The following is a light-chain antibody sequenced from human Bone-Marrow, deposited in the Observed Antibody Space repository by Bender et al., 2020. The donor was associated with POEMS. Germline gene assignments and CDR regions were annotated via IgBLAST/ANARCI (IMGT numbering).Light chain of an antibody. CDR1: SSDVANYNL. Sequence: QSALTQPASVSGSPGQSITLSCTVTSSDVANYNLVSWYQQPPGKAPKLMIYEGSKRPSGVSNRFSGSKSGNTPSLTIAGLQAEDAADYYCSTWDDRLNAWLFGGGTKLTVL. CDR3: STWDDRLNAWL. V-gene: IGLV2-23*01. CDR2: EGS. J-gene: IGLJ3*02.